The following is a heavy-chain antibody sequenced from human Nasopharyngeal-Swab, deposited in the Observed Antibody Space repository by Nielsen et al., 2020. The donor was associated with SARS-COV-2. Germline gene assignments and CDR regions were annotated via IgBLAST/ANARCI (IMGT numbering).Heavy chain of an antibody. D-gene: IGHD3-16*02. CDR3: ARSLRGSSLHY. J-gene: IGHJ4*02. V-gene: IGHV3-21*01. CDR2: ISSSSSYI. Sequence: GESLTISCAASGFTFSSYSMNWVRQAPGKGLEWVSSISSSSSYIYYADSVKGRFTISRDNAKNSLYLQMNSLRAEDTAVYYCARSLRGSSLHYWGQGTLVTVSS. CDR1: GFTFSSYS.